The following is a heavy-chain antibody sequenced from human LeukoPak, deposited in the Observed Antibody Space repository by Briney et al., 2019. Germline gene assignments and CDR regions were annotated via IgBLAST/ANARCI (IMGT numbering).Heavy chain of an antibody. Sequence: KPSETLSLTCAVYGGSFSDYYWSWIRQPPGKGLEWIGEINYSGSTNYNPSLKSRVTISVDTSKKQFSLKLSSVTAADTAVYYCARGYYGSGSYYSTKEYGMDVWGQGTTVTVSS. J-gene: IGHJ6*02. CDR2: INYSGST. V-gene: IGHV4-34*01. CDR3: ARGYYGSGSYYSTKEYGMDV. CDR1: GGSFSDYY. D-gene: IGHD3-10*01.